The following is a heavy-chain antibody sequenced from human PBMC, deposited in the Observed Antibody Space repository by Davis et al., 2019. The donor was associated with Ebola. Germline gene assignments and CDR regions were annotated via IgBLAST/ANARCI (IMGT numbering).Heavy chain of an antibody. J-gene: IGHJ6*03. CDR3: ARSGYDSSGYYTYYYYYYMDV. Sequence: ASVKVSCKASGYTFTSYGISWVRQAPGQGLEWMGWISAYNGNTNYAQKFQGRVTMTRDTSASTAYMELSSLRSEDTAVYYCARSGYDSSGYYTYYYYYYMDVWGKGTTVTVSS. V-gene: IGHV1-18*04. CDR2: ISAYNGNT. CDR1: GYTFTSYG. D-gene: IGHD3-22*01.